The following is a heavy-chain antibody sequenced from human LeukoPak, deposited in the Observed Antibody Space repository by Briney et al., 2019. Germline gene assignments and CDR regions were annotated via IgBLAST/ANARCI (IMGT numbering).Heavy chain of an antibody. CDR3: AKWYSSGWYSSEYFQH. V-gene: IGHV3-23*01. J-gene: IGHJ1*01. CDR2: ISGSGGST. CDR1: GSTFSSYA. D-gene: IGHD6-19*01. Sequence: GGSLRLSCAASGSTFSSYAMSWVRQAPGKGLEWVSAISGSGGSTYYADSVKGRFTISRDNSKNTLYLQMNSLRAEDTAVYYCAKWYSSGWYSSEYFQHWGQGTLVTVSS.